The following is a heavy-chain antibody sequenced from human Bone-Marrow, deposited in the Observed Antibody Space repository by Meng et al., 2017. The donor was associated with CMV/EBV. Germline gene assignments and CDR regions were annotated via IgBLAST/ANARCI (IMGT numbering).Heavy chain of an antibody. CDR1: GDSISNYY. J-gene: IGHJ4*02. V-gene: IGHV4-59*01. Sequence: SETLSLTCNVSGDSISNYYWSWIRQPPGKGLEWIGYIYYSGGTNYSPSLKSRVTISLDTSKNQFSLRLSSVTAADTAVYYCARVGSSTAFDFDNWGQGTLVTVSS. D-gene: IGHD2-2*01. CDR3: ARVGSSTAFDFDN. CDR2: IYYSGGT.